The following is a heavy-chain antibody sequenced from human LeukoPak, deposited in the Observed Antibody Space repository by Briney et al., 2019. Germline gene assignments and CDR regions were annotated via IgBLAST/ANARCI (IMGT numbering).Heavy chain of an antibody. CDR3: ARDASSSSWYNFDY. J-gene: IGHJ4*02. D-gene: IGHD6-13*01. CDR1: GFTFSSYA. Sequence: GGSLRLSCAASGFTFSSYAVNWVRQAPGKGLEWVSSISSSGSSIYYADSVKGRFTISRDNAKNSLYLQMNSLRAEDTAVYYCARDASSSSWYNFDYWGQGTLVTVSS. CDR2: ISSSGSSI. V-gene: IGHV3-21*04.